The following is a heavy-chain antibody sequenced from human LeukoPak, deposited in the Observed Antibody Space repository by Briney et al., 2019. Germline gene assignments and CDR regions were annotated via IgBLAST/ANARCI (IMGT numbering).Heavy chain of an antibody. CDR3: AKTDGRDVVVPAAISLGWFDP. J-gene: IGHJ5*02. CDR1: GFTFSSYA. V-gene: IGHV3-23*01. D-gene: IGHD2-2*01. Sequence: GGSLRLSCAASGFTFSSYAMSWVRQAPGKGLKWVSAISGSGGSTYYADSVKGRFTISRDNSKNTLYLQMNSLRAEDTAVYYCAKTDGRDVVVPAAISLGWFDPWGQGTLVTVSS. CDR2: ISGSGGST.